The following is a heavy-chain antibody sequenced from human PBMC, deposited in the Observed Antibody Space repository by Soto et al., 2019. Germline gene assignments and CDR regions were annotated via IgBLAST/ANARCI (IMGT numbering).Heavy chain of an antibody. D-gene: IGHD3-3*01. V-gene: IGHV1-69*06. CDR1: GGTFSSYA. CDR3: ARVITIYYYYGMDV. Sequence: ASVKVSCKASGGTFSSYAISWVRQAPGQGLEWMGGIIPIFGTANYAQKFQGRVTITADKSTSTAYMELSSLRSEDTAVYYCARVITIYYYYGMDVWGQGTTVTVSS. CDR2: IIPIFGTA. J-gene: IGHJ6*02.